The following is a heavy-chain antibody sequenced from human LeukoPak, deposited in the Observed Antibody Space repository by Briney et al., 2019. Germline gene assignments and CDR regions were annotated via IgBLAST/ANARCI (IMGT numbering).Heavy chain of an antibody. Sequence: ASVKVSCKASGYTFTGYYMHWVRQAPGQGLEWMGWINPNSGGTYYAQKFQGRVTMTRDTSISTAYMELSRLRAEDTAVYYCAKDYDFWSGYPTPFQHWGQGTLVTVSS. D-gene: IGHD3-3*01. CDR2: INPNSGGT. CDR3: AKDYDFWSGYPTPFQH. CDR1: GYTFTGYY. J-gene: IGHJ1*01. V-gene: IGHV1-2*02.